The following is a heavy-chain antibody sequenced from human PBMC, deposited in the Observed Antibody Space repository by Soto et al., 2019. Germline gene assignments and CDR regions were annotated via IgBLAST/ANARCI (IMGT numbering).Heavy chain of an antibody. Sequence: QITLKESGPTLVKPTQTLTLTCTFSGFSLSTSGVGVGWIRQPPGKALEWLALIYWDDDKRYSPSLKSRLTITKHTSKSQMVLTMTNMDPVDTATSYFAHRSPYRSSGWFDPWGQGTLVTVSS. D-gene: IGHD6-6*01. CDR1: GFSLSTSGVG. CDR3: AHRSPYRSSGWFDP. J-gene: IGHJ5*02. V-gene: IGHV2-5*02. CDR2: IYWDDDK.